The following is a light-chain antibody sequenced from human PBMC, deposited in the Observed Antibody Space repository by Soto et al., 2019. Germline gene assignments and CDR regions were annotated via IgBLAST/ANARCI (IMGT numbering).Light chain of an antibody. V-gene: IGKV1-39*01. CDR3: QQSFSGPIT. CDR2: GAS. Sequence: DIQMTQSPSSLSASVGDRVTITCRSSQIIKNYLNWYQQKPGKDPNLLIYGASILQSGVPSRFSGSGSGTDFTLTISSLQPEDFATYYCQQSFSGPITFGQGTRLEIK. CDR1: QIIKNY. J-gene: IGKJ5*01.